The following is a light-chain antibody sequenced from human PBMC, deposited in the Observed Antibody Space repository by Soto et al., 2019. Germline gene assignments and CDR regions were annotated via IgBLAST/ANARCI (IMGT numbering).Light chain of an antibody. CDR2: GAS. CDR1: QSVSSSY. J-gene: IGKJ4*01. V-gene: IGKV3-20*01. Sequence: ESELKQSPGTLSLSPGERATLSCRASQSVSSSYLAWYQQKPGQAPRLLIYGASSRATGIPDRFSGSGSGTDFTLTISRLEPEDFAVYYCQQYGSSPTFGGGTKVEIK. CDR3: QQYGSSPT.